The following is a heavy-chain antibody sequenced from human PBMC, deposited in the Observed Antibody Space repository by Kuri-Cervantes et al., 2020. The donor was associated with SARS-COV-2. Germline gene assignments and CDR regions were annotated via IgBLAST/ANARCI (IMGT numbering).Heavy chain of an antibody. D-gene: IGHD4-23*01. CDR3: ATDRDYGGKYWYFDL. V-gene: IGHV1-18*01. Sequence: ASVKVSCKASGYTFTNYGIVWVRQAPGQGLEWVGRINTYTGYANYVQNLQGRVTMTTDTSTTTAYMELRSLRSDDTAVYYCATDRDYGGKYWYFDLRGRGTLVTVSS. CDR1: GYTFTNYG. CDR2: INTYTGYA. J-gene: IGHJ2*01.